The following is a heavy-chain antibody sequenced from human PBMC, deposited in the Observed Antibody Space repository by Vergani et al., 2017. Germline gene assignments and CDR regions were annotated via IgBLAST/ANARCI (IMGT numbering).Heavy chain of an antibody. Sequence: EVQLVESGGGLVQPGRSLRLSCRASGFTFGDYAMSWVRQAPGKGLEWVGFIRSKAYGGTTEYAASVKGRFTISRDDSKSIAYLQMNSLKTEDTAEYYCSRARGYSYGYIFDIWGQGTMVTVSS. CDR1: GFTFGDYA. CDR3: SRARGYSYGYIFDI. V-gene: IGHV3-49*04. D-gene: IGHD5-18*01. CDR2: IRSKAYGGTT. J-gene: IGHJ3*02.